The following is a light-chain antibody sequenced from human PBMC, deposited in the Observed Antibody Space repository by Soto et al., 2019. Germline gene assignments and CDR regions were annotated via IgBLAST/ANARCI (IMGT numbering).Light chain of an antibody. CDR3: QQANGDPWT. V-gene: IGKV1-12*02. Sequence: DIQMTQSPSSVSASVGDRVTISCRASHDVRSWLAWYQQKPGKAPNLLIYGASTLQSGVPSRFSGSVSGTDFTLTISRLQHEDVANYSCQQANGDPWTFGQGTKVELK. CDR2: GAS. CDR1: HDVRSW. J-gene: IGKJ1*01.